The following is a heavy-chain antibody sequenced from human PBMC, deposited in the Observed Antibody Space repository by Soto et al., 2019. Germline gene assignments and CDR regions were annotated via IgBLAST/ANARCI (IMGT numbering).Heavy chain of an antibody. D-gene: IGHD3-10*01. Sequence: PSGTLSLTCTVSNGSISGYYWTWIRQPPGKGLEWIGYIYYSGIARYNPSLESRVTLSVDASKNQLSLRLNSVTAADKAVYHCARVGGGIGNHFDSWGQGTLVTVSS. V-gene: IGHV4-59*01. CDR2: IYYSGIA. CDR1: NGSISGYY. CDR3: ARVGGGIGNHFDS. J-gene: IGHJ4*02.